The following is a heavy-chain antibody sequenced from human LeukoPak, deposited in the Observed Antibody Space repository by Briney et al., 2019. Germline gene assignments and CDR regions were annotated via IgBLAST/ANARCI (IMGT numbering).Heavy chain of an antibody. CDR2: IKQDGSEA. CDR3: ATRYCTIPACRASSYHCMDN. V-gene: IGHV3-7*01. CDR1: GFTFSSYW. Sequence: GGSLRLSCAASGFTFSSYWMTWVRQAPGKGLEWVANIKQDGSEAYYVDSVKGRFTVSRDNAKNSLYLQLNSLGAEDTAVYYCATRYCTIPACRASSYHCMDNWGKGATVTVSS. J-gene: IGHJ6*03. D-gene: IGHD2-8*01.